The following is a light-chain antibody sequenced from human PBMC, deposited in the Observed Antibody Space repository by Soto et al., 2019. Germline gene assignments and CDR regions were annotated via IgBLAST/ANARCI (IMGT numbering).Light chain of an antibody. CDR1: QSVSTS. V-gene: IGKV3-15*01. CDR3: RQYHPLLLIT. CDR2: GAS. Sequence: EILMKLSPVAVSVSPRESATLSCRASQSVSTSLAWYQQQPGQAPTLLXYGASTRATDIPARFSGSGSGTEFTLTISSLLYADFAVCYCRQYHPLLLITFGQGARLDI. J-gene: IGKJ5*01.